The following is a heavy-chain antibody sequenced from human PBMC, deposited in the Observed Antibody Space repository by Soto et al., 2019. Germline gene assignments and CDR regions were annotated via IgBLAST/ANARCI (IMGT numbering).Heavy chain of an antibody. D-gene: IGHD3-3*01. Sequence: SETLSLTCNVSGGSISDFYWSWIRQSPGKRLEWIGYLYYTGSTNYNPALKSRVTISLDTSKNQFSLKVRSVTAADTAVYYCARGGGYDFRSSQAPPIDVWGQETTVTV. CDR2: LYYTGST. CDR1: GGSISDFY. V-gene: IGHV4-59*01. J-gene: IGHJ6*02. CDR3: ARGGGYDFRSSQAPPIDV.